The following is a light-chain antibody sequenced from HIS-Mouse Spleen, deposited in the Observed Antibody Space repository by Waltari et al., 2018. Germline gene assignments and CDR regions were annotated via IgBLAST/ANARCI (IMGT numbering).Light chain of an antibody. CDR1: SSDVGGYNY. CDR2: DVS. CDR3: CSYAGSYTGV. J-gene: IGLJ2*01. Sequence: QSALTQPRSVSGSPGQSVTISCTGTSSDVGGYNYVSWYQQHPGKAPKLMIYDVSNRPSGVPDRFSGSKSGHTASLTISGLQAEDEADYYCCSYAGSYTGVFGGGTKLTVL. V-gene: IGLV2-11*01.